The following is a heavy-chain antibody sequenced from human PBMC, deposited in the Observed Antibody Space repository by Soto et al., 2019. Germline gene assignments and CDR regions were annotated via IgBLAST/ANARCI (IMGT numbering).Heavy chain of an antibody. D-gene: IGHD3-16*02. CDR2: IWYDGSNK. J-gene: IGHJ3*02. V-gene: IGHV3-33*01. Sequence: QVQLVESGGGVVQPGRSLRLSCAASGFTFSSYGMHWVRQAPGKGLEWVAVIWYDGSNKYYADSVKGRFTISRDNSKNTLYLQMNSLRAEDTAVYYCARRSNTYYDYICGSYRYDAFDIWGQGTMVTVSS. CDR3: ARRSNTYYDYICGSYRYDAFDI. CDR1: GFTFSSYG.